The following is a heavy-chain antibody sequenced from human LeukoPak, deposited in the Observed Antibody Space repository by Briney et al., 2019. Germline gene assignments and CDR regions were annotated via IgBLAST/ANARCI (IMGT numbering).Heavy chain of an antibody. Sequence: SETLSLTCATSGYSISSGYYWGWVRQPPGKGLEWIGIIYHSGSTFFNPSLKSRVTISVDTPKNHLSLKLSSVTAADTAVYYCARLGARNAFDIWGQGTVVTVSS. CDR3: ARLGARNAFDI. CDR1: GYSISSGYY. V-gene: IGHV4-38-2*01. CDR2: IYHSGST. J-gene: IGHJ3*02.